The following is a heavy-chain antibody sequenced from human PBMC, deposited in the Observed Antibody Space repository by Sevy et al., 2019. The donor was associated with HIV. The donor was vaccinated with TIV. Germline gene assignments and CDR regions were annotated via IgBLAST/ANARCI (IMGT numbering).Heavy chain of an antibody. CDR2: IYSGGST. CDR1: GFTVSSNY. Sequence: GGSLRLSCAASGFTVSSNYMTWVRPAPGKGLEWVSVIYSGGSTYYADSVKGRFTISRDNSKNTLYLQMNSLRAEDTAVYYCARDGGSSGCDHWGQGTLVTVSS. J-gene: IGHJ4*02. V-gene: IGHV3-66*02. D-gene: IGHD6-19*01. CDR3: ARDGGSSGCDH.